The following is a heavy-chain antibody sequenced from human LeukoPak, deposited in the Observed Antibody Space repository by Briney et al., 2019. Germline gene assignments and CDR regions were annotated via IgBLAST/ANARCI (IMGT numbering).Heavy chain of an antibody. J-gene: IGHJ4*02. CDR1: GFTFSNYA. Sequence: GGSLRLSCAVSGFTFSNYAMSWVRQAPGKGLEWVSAIGGSGGSTYYADSVKGRFTISRDNSKNTLYLQMNSLRAEDTAVYYCATRAYYGENYFDYWGQGTLVTVSS. D-gene: IGHD4-17*01. CDR3: ATRAYYGENYFDY. CDR2: IGGSGGST. V-gene: IGHV3-23*01.